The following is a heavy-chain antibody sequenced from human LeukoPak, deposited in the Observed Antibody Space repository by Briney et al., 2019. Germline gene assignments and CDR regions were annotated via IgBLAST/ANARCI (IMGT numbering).Heavy chain of an antibody. J-gene: IGHJ6*03. CDR2: IQDDGSNE. Sequence: GGSLRLSCAASRFTFSSYGMHWVRQAPGKGLEWVAYIQDDGSNEQYADSVKGRFSISRDSSKNILYLQMNSLRAEDTAVYYCAKDRCSNGVGCYYYYMDVWGKGTTVTISS. D-gene: IGHD2-8*01. CDR3: AKDRCSNGVGCYYYYMDV. V-gene: IGHV3-30*02. CDR1: RFTFSSYG.